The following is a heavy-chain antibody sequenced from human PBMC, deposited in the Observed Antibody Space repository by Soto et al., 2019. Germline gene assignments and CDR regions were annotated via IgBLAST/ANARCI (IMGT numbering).Heavy chain of an antibody. CDR3: ARTPRILRIYFDY. CDR2: IYYSGST. V-gene: IGHV4-31*03. Sequence: SETLSLTCTVSGGSISSGGYYWSWIRQHPGKGLEWIGYIYYSGSTYYNPSLKGRVTISVDTSKNQFSLKLSSVTAADTAVYYCARTPRILRIYFDYWGQGTLVTVSS. D-gene: IGHD2-15*01. J-gene: IGHJ4*02. CDR1: GGSISSGGYY.